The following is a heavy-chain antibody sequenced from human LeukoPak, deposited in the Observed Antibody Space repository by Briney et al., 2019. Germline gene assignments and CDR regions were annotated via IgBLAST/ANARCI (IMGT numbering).Heavy chain of an antibody. CDR3: TRESGSGNYYYDY. CDR1: GFTFSSYG. Sequence: GGSLRLSCAASGFTFSSYGMHWVRQAPGQGLEWVAVIWFDGSSEYYADSVKGRFTISRDNSKNTLYLQMNSLRAEDTAVYYCTRESGSGNYYYDYWGQGTLVTVSS. J-gene: IGHJ4*02. V-gene: IGHV3-33*08. CDR2: IWFDGSSE. D-gene: IGHD3-10*01.